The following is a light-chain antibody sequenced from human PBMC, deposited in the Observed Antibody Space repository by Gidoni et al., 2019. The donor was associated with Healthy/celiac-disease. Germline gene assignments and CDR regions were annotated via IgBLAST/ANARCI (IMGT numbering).Light chain of an antibody. CDR1: QSLLHSNGYNY. CDR2: LGS. Sequence: DIVMTQSPLSLPVTPGEPASISCRSSQSLLHSNGYNYLDWYLQKPGQSPQLLIYLGSNRSSGVLDRFSGSGSGTDFTLKISRVEAEDVGVYYCMQALQTPFTFGPGTKVEIK. V-gene: IGKV2-28*01. CDR3: MQALQTPFT. J-gene: IGKJ3*01.